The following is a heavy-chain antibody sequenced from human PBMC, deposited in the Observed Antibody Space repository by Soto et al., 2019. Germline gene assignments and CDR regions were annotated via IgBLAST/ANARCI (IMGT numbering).Heavy chain of an antibody. V-gene: IGHV3-23*01. Sequence: EVQLLESGGGLVQPGGSLRLSCAASGFTFSSYAMSWVRQAPGKGLEWVSAISGSGGSTYYADYVKGRFTISRDNSKNTLYLQMNSLRAEDTAVYYCAKDFDVLRFLEPYYFDYWGQGTLVTVSS. D-gene: IGHD3-3*01. CDR2: ISGSGGST. CDR1: GFTFSSYA. J-gene: IGHJ4*02. CDR3: AKDFDVLRFLEPYYFDY.